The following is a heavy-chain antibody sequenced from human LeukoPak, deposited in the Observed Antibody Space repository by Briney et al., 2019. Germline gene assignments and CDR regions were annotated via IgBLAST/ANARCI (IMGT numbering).Heavy chain of an antibody. CDR2: ISAYNGNT. CDR1: GYTFTSYG. J-gene: IGHJ6*03. V-gene: IGHV1-18*01. CDR3: ARAVAGTYYYYYYMDV. Sequence: ASVKVSCKASGYTFTSYGISWVRQAPGQGLEWMGWISAYNGNTNYAQELQGRVTMTTDTSTSTAYMELRSLRSDDTAVYYCARAVAGTYYYYYYMDVWGKGTTVTVSS. D-gene: IGHD6-19*01.